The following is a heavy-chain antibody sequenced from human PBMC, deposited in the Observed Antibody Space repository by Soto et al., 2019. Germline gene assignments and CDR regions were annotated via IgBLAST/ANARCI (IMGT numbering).Heavy chain of an antibody. CDR3: AGRCDSTTCLGHFDY. V-gene: IGHV1-18*01. CDR2: ISAHNGNT. D-gene: IGHD2-2*01. J-gene: IGHJ4*02. CDR1: GYTFTSYG. Sequence: QVQLVQSGAEVKKPGAAVKVSCKATGYTFTSYGISWVRQAPGQGLEWMGWISAHNGNTNYAQKFQGRVTITADKTTSTTYMELSSLRSEDTAVYYCAGRCDSTTCLGHFDYWGQGTLVTVA.